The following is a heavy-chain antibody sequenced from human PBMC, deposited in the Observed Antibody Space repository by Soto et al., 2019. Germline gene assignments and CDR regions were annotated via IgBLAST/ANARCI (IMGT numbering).Heavy chain of an antibody. V-gene: IGHV1-46*01. CDR2: INPSGGST. Sequence: ASVKVSCKASGYSFTIYYMHWVRQAPGQGLEWMGIINPSGGSTSYAQKFQGRVTMTRDTSTSTVYMELSSLRSEDTAVYYCARDSAFAFGTFSYWGQGTLVTVSS. CDR3: ARDSAFAFGTFSY. CDR1: GYSFTIYY. J-gene: IGHJ4*02. D-gene: IGHD3-10*01.